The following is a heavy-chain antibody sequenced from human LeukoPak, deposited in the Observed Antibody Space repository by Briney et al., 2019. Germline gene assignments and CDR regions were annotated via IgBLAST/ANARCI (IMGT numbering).Heavy chain of an antibody. CDR3: ARMMSGSYMEDWFDP. D-gene: IGHD1-26*01. CDR2: ISSGGTNT. V-gene: IGHV3-11*01. CDR1: GFTFNDYF. J-gene: IGHJ5*02. Sequence: PGGSLRLSCAASGFTFNDYFMSWIRQSPGKGLEWLSKISSGGTNTYHADSVKGRFTISRDNAKNSLYLQMNSLRAEDTAVYYCARMMSGSYMEDWFDPWGQGTLVTVSS.